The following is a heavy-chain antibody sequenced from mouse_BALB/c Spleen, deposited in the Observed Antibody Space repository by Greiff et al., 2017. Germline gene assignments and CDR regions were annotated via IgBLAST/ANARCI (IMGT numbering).Heavy chain of an antibody. J-gene: IGHJ2*01. V-gene: IGHV5-6*01. CDR3: ARHDYDGFDY. CDR2: ISSGGSYT. Sequence: EVHLVESGGDLVKPGGSLKLSCAASGFTFSSYGMSWVRQTPDKRLEWVATISSGGSYTYYPDSVKGRFTISRDNAKNTLYLQMSSLKSEDTAMYYCARHDYDGFDYWGQGTTLTVSS. CDR1: GFTFSSYG. D-gene: IGHD2-4*01.